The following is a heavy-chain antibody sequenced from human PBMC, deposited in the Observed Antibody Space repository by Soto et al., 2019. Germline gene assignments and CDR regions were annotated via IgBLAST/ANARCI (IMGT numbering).Heavy chain of an antibody. J-gene: IGHJ3*02. V-gene: IGHV1-8*01. D-gene: IGHD3-22*01. CDR2: MKPKSGNT. CDR3: ERDFVPYCYDISGDSAFDI. CDR1: GYTFTSYD. Sequence: QVQLVQSGAEVKKPGASVKVSCKASGYTFTSYDINWVRQATGQGLEWMGWMKPKSGNTGYAQKFQGRVTRTRNTSISTAYMEPSSLRYEGTAVYYCERDFVPYCYDISGDSAFDIWGQGTMVTVSS.